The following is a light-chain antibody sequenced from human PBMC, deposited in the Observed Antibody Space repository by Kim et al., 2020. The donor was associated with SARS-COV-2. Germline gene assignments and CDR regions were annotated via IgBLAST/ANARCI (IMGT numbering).Light chain of an antibody. CDR2: EVN. J-gene: IGLJ1*01. CDR3: ISYAGNNVYV. CDR1: SSDVGGNNY. Sequence: GQSVTIACTGTSSDVGGNNYVSWYQQHPGKAPKLVIYEVNRRPSGVPDRFSGSKSGNTASLTVSGLQAEDEAEYYCISYAGNNVYVFGTGTKVTVL. V-gene: IGLV2-8*01.